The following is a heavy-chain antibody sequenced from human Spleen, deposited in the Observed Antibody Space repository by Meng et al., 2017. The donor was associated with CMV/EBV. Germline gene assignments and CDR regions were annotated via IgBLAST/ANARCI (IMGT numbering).Heavy chain of an antibody. J-gene: IGHJ4*02. V-gene: IGHV1-18*01. CDR1: GYTFDSYG. CDR3: ARAKGGYDFWSY. CDR2: ISAYNGNT. D-gene: IGHD3-3*01. Sequence: ASVKVSCKASGYTFDSYGINWVRQAPGQGLEWMGWISAYNGNTNYAQKLQGRVTMTTDTSTSTAYMELRSLRSDDTAVYYCARAKGGYDFWSYWGQGTLVTVSS.